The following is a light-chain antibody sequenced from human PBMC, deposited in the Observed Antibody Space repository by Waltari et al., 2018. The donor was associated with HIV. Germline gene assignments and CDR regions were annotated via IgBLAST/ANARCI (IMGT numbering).Light chain of an antibody. CDR1: SSDIGYFDY. CDR2: EVE. V-gene: IGLV2-11*01. Sequence: QSALTQPRSVSGSPGQSVTISCTGTSSDIGYFDYVSWYQQYPGKAPKVIIYEVEQRPSGVPDRFTCSKSGITASLTISGLQGEDEADYYCCSYAGAYTYVFGTGTKVNVL. CDR3: CSYAGAYTYV. J-gene: IGLJ1*01.